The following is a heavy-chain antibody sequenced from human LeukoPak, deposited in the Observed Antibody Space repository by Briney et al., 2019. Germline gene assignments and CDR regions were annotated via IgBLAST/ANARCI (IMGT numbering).Heavy chain of an antibody. D-gene: IGHD1-7*01. CDR1: GYTFTSYG. CDR2: IIPIFGTA. Sequence: SVKVSCKASGYTFTSYGISWVRQAPGQGLEWMGGIIPIFGTANYAQKFQGRVTITADESTSTAYMELSSLRSEDTAVYYCARVDNWNSKDYWGQGTLVTVSS. CDR3: ARVDNWNSKDY. J-gene: IGHJ4*02. V-gene: IGHV1-69*13.